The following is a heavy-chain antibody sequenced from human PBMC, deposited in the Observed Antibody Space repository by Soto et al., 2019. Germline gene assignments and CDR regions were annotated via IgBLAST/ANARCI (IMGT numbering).Heavy chain of an antibody. CDR1: GGSISSYY. V-gene: IGHV4-59*01. J-gene: IGHJ5*02. CDR3: ARYSGRYSYNWFDP. CDR2: IYYSGTT. D-gene: IGHD1-26*01. Sequence: SETLSLTCTVSGGSISSYYWSWIRQPPGKGLEWIGYIYYSGTTNYNPSLKSRVTISVDTSKNQFSLKLSSVTAADTAVYYCARYSGRYSYNWFDPWGQGTLVTVAS.